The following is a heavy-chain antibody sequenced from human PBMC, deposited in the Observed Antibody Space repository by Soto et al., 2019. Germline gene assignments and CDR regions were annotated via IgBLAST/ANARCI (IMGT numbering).Heavy chain of an antibody. J-gene: IGHJ6*02. Sequence: GASVKVSCKAPGGTLSSYAINWVRQAPGQGLEWMGGIIPIFGSANYAPKFQGRVTISADESTSTAYMEVSSLRSEDTAVYCCAGTREIPYYHGMDVWGQGTTVTVSS. CDR1: GGTLSSYA. CDR3: AGTREIPYYHGMDV. V-gene: IGHV1-69*13. CDR2: IIPIFGSA. D-gene: IGHD2-2*02.